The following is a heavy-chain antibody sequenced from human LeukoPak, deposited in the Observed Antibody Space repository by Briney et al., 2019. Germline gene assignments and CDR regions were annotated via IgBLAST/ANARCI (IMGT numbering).Heavy chain of an antibody. D-gene: IGHD5-12*01. CDR3: ARPGYSGYDWHNWFDP. J-gene: IGHJ5*02. CDR2: IYYSGST. Sequence: SETLSLTCTASGGSISSSSYYWGWIRQPPGKGLEWIGSIYYSGSTYYNPSLKSRVTISVDTSKNQFSLKLSSVTAADTAVYYCARPGYSGYDWHNWFDPWGQGTLVTVSS. V-gene: IGHV4-39*07. CDR1: GGSISSSSYY.